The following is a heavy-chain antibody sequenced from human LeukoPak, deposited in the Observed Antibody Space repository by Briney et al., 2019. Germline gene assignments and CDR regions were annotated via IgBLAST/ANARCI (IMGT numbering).Heavy chain of an antibody. V-gene: IGHV1-46*01. CDR2: IYPRDGST. CDR3: ARDQEAFDY. J-gene: IGHJ4*02. Sequence: ASVGVSCKASGYSFTSNYIHWVRQAPGQGLEWMGMIYPRDGSTSYAQKFQGRVTVTRDTSTSTVHMELSGLRSEDTAVYYCARDQEAFDYWGQGTLVTVSS. CDR1: GYSFTSNY.